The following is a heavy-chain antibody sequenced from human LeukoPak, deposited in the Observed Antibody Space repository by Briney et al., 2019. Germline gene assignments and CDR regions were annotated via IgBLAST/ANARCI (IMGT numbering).Heavy chain of an antibody. Sequence: PSETLSLTCTVSGGSISSYYWSWIRQPPGKGLEWIGYIYYSGSTNYNPSLKSRVTISVDTSKNQFSLKLSSVTAADTAVYYCARSLRSKVPAAVVIGYWGQGTLVTVSS. CDR2: IYYSGST. D-gene: IGHD2-2*01. V-gene: IGHV4-59*01. CDR3: ARSLRSKVPAAVVIGY. CDR1: GGSISSYY. J-gene: IGHJ4*02.